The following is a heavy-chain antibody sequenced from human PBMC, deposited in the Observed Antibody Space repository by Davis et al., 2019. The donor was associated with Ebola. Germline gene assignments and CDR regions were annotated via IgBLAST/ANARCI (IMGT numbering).Heavy chain of an antibody. J-gene: IGHJ3*02. D-gene: IGHD3-3*01. Sequence: PGGSLRLSCAASGFTFSGSAMHWVRQASGKGLEWVGRIRSKGHNYATAYAASVKGRFTVSRDDSKNTAYLQMNSLKTEDTAVYYCTRRTPYGVVIIDAFDIWGQGTMVTVSS. CDR2: IRSKGHNYAT. V-gene: IGHV3-73*01. CDR3: TRRTPYGVVIIDAFDI. CDR1: GFTFSGSA.